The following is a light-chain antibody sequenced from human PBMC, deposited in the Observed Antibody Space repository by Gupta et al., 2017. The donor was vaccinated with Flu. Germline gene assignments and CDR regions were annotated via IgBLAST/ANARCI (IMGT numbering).Light chain of an antibody. CDR1: KLGDKY. Sequence: GETTSITCSGDKLGDKYASWFQQKPGKAPVLVIYQDKKRPSGIPERFSGSNSGNTATLTISGTQAMDEADDYCQAWDSTTTVYVFGTGTKVTVL. CDR2: QDK. J-gene: IGLJ1*01. V-gene: IGLV3-1*01. CDR3: QAWDSTTTVYV.